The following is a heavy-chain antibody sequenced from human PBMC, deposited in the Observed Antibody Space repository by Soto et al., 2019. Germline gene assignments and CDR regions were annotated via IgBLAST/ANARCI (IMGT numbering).Heavy chain of an antibody. Sequence: QVQLQESGPGLVKPSETLSLTCTVSGGSISSYYWSWIRQPPGKGLEWIGYIYYSGSTNYNPSLKSRVTISVDTSKNQFSLKLSSATAADTAVYYCARVLSGYLDNWGQGTLVTVSS. CDR1: GGSISSYY. J-gene: IGHJ4*02. CDR3: ARVLSGYLDN. CDR2: IYYSGST. V-gene: IGHV4-59*01. D-gene: IGHD3-22*01.